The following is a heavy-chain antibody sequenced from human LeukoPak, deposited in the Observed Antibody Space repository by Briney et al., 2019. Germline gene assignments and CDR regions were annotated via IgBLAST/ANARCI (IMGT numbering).Heavy chain of an antibody. CDR3: ARNPYDSSGYKAPYWHFDL. V-gene: IGHV3-23*01. D-gene: IGHD3-22*01. Sequence: GGSLRLSCAASGFTFSSYAMSWVRQAPGKGLEWVSSIAGSGRHTYYADCVKGRFTISRDNSKNTLYLQMNSLRAEDTAVYYCARNPYDSSGYKAPYWHFDLWGRGTLVTVSS. CDR2: IAGSGRHT. CDR1: GFTFSSYA. J-gene: IGHJ2*01.